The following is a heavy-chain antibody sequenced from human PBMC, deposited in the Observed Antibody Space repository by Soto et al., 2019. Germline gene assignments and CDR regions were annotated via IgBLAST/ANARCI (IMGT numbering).Heavy chain of an antibody. V-gene: IGHV3-30*18. CDR2: ISYDGSNK. J-gene: IGHJ4*02. CDR3: AKEVDTAMTRFDY. D-gene: IGHD5-18*01. Sequence: GGSLRLSCAASGFTFSSYGMRWVRQAPGKGLEWVAVISYDGSNKYYADSVKGRFTISRDNSKNTLYLQMNSLRAEDTAVYYCAKEVDTAMTRFDYWGQGTLVTVSS. CDR1: GFTFSSYG.